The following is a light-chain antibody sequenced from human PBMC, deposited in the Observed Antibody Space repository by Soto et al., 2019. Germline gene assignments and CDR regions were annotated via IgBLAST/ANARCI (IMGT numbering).Light chain of an antibody. Sequence: QSALTQPASVSGSPGQSITISCTGTSSDVGGYNYVSWYQQHPGKAPKLMIYAVNNRPSGVSDRFSGSKSGNTASLTISGLQAEDEADYYCSSYTSGSYVFGTGTRSP. CDR3: SSYTSGSYV. V-gene: IGLV2-14*01. J-gene: IGLJ1*01. CDR1: SSDVGGYNY. CDR2: AVN.